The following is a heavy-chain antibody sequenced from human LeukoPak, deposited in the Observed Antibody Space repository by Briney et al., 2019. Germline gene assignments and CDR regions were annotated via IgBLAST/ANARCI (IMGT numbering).Heavy chain of an antibody. CDR1: GYTFTDYY. J-gene: IGHJ4*02. CDR3: ARVPMNYCTGDTGHSALFDS. D-gene: IGHD2-8*02. Sequence: ASVKVSCKASGYTFTDYYIHWVRQVPGQGIEWMGWISPSSGDTRSAQKFQDRVTMTRDTSVSTAYMEMSSLRSDGTGDTAVYYCARVPMNYCTGDTGHSALFDSWGQGALVTVSS. V-gene: IGHV1-2*02. CDR2: ISPSSGDT.